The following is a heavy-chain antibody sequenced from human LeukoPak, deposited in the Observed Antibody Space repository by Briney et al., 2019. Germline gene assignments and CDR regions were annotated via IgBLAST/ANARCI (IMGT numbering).Heavy chain of an antibody. J-gene: IGHJ3*02. CDR3: ARDPIAVAGISI. CDR1: GGTFSSYA. CDR2: IIPIFGTA. V-gene: IGHV1-69*06. D-gene: IGHD6-19*01. Sequence: SVKVSCKASGGTFSSYAISWVRQVPGQGLEWMGGIIPIFGTANYAQKFQGRVTITADKSTSTAYMELSSLRSEDTAVYYCARDPIAVAGISIWGQGTMVTVSS.